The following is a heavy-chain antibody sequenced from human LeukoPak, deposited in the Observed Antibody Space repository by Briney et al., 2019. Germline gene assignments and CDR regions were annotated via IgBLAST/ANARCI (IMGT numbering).Heavy chain of an antibody. D-gene: IGHD1-26*01. CDR2: INPSGGST. CDR1: GYTFTSYY. V-gene: IGHV1-46*01. Sequence: APVKVSCKASGYTFTSYYMHWVRQASGQGLEWMGIINPSGGSTSYAQKFQGRVTMTRDTSTSTVYMELSSLRSEDTAVYYCARALYSGSYYHWFDPWGQGTLVTISS. CDR3: ARALYSGSYYHWFDP. J-gene: IGHJ5*02.